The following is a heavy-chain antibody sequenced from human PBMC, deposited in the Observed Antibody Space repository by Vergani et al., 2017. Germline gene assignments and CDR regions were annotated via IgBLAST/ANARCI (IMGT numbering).Heavy chain of an antibody. Sequence: QVQVVQSGAEVKKSGASVKVSCKTSGSTFSNYYMHWVRQPPGQGLEWMGIINPSGGQTTYAQKFQGRVTMTRDTSTTTVYKELSSLRSEDTAIYYCARGEHGILTGDRYWGQRAMVTVAA. CDR2: INPSGGQT. V-gene: IGHV1-46*03. CDR3: ARGEHGILTGDRY. J-gene: IGHJ4*02. CDR1: GSTFSNYY. D-gene: IGHD3-9*01.